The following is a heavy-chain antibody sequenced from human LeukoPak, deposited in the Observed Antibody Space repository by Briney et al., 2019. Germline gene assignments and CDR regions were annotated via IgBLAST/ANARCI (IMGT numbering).Heavy chain of an antibody. CDR3: AKRPIYGSGSYYSDY. V-gene: IGHV3-23*01. J-gene: IGHJ4*02. CDR2: ISGSGGST. Sequence: GGSLRLSCAASGFTFSSYVMSWVRQAPGKGLEWVSAISGSGGSTYYADSVKGRFTISRDNSKNTLYLQMNSLRAEDTAVYYCAKRPIYGSGSYYSDYWGQGTLVTVSS. D-gene: IGHD3-10*01. CDR1: GFTFSSYV.